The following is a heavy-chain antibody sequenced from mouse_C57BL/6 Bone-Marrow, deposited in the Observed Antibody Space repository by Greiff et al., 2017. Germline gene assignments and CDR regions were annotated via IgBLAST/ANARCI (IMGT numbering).Heavy chain of an antibody. CDR1: GFNIKNTY. Sequence: EVQLHQSVAELVRPGASVKLSCTASGFNIKNTYMHWVKQRPEQGLEWIGRIDPANGHTKSAPKFPGKATIPADKSSNTAYLQLSSLTSEDTAIYYCASGQHGDYAIDYWGQGTSVTVSS. V-gene: IGHV14-3*01. CDR2: IDPANGHT. CDR3: ASGQHGDYAIDY. D-gene: IGHD3-2*01. J-gene: IGHJ4*01.